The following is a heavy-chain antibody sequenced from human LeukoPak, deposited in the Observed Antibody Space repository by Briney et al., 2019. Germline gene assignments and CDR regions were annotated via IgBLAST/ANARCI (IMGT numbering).Heavy chain of an antibody. D-gene: IGHD3-3*01. CDR1: GGTFSSYA. CDR3: ARGSYDFWSGFSIDY. Sequence: SVTVSCKASGGTFSSYAISWVRQAPGQGLEWMGRIIPILGIANYAQRFQGRVTITADKSTSTAYMELSSLRSEDTAVYYCARGSYDFWSGFSIDYWGQGTLVTVSS. CDR2: IIPILGIA. V-gene: IGHV1-69*04. J-gene: IGHJ4*02.